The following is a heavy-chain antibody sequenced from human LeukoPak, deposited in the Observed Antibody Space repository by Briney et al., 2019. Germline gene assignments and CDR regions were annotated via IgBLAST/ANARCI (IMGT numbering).Heavy chain of an antibody. J-gene: IGHJ4*02. CDR2: ISDDGSNE. CDR3: ARGVRFLEPFDY. Sequence: PGGSLRLSCAASGYTFSSYAMHWVRQAPGKGLEWVAIISDDGSNEYYADSVKGRFTISRDNSKNTLYLQMNSLGAEDTAGYYCARGVRFLEPFDYWGQGTLVTVSS. V-gene: IGHV3-30-3*01. CDR1: GYTFSSYA. D-gene: IGHD3-3*01.